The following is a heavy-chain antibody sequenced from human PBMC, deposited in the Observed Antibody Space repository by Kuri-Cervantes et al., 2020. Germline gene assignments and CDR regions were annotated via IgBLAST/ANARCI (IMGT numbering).Heavy chain of an antibody. CDR3: AKEQRYFDWFVRVYGMDV. Sequence: GESPKISCAASGFTFSSYGMHWVRQAPGKGLEWVAVIWYDGSNKYYADSVKGRFTISRDNSKNTLYLQMNSLRAEDTAVYYCAKEQRYFDWFVRVYGMDVWGQGTTVTDSS. V-gene: IGHV3-30*02. CDR2: IWYDGSNK. J-gene: IGHJ6*02. CDR1: GFTFSSYG. D-gene: IGHD3-9*01.